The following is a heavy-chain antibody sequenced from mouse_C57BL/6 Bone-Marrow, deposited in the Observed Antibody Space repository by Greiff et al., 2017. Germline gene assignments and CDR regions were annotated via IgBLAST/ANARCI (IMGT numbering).Heavy chain of an antibody. D-gene: IGHD1-1*01. J-gene: IGHJ4*01. Sequence: EVKVVESGGGLVQPGGSLKLSCAASGFTFSDYGMAWVRQAPRKGPEWVAFISNLAYSIYYADTVTGRFTISRENAKNTRYLEMSSLRSEDTAMYYCARRGIYYYGSKDAMDYWGQGTSVTVSS. CDR2: ISNLAYSI. CDR1: GFTFSDYG. CDR3: ARRGIYYYGSKDAMDY. V-gene: IGHV5-15*01.